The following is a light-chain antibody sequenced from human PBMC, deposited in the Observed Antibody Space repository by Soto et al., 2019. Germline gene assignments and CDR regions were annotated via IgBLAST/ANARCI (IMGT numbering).Light chain of an antibody. CDR2: KAS. Sequence: DIQMTQSPSTLSASVGDRVTITCRASQNLNTWLAWYQQQSGKAPKLLIYKASSLQSGVPSRFSGTGSGTEFTLTISSLQPDDFATYYCQQYKTYWTFGQGTKVEVK. CDR3: QQYKTYWT. CDR1: QNLNTW. J-gene: IGKJ1*01. V-gene: IGKV1-5*03.